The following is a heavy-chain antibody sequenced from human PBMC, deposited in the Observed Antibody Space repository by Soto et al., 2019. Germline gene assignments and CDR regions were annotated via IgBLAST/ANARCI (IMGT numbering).Heavy chain of an antibody. CDR3: ARGTYDILTGYYLYYYYGMDV. CDR2: IIPIFGTA. V-gene: IGHV1-69*01. D-gene: IGHD3-9*01. Sequence: QVQLVQSGAEVKKPGSSVKVSCKASGGTFSSYAISWVRQAPGQGLEWMGGIIPIFGTANYAQKFQGRVTITEDESTRPAYMELSSLRSEDTAVYYCARGTYDILTGYYLYYYYGMDVWGQGTTVTVSS. CDR1: GGTFSSYA. J-gene: IGHJ6*02.